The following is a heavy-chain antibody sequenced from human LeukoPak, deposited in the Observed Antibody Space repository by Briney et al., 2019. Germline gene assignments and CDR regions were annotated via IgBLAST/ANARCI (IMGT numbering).Heavy chain of an antibody. J-gene: IGHJ3*02. CDR1: GFTFSSYE. CDR3: AREWLSDAFDI. Sequence: GGSLRLSCAASGFTFSSYEMNCVRQAPGKGLEWVSYISSSSSATYYSASVKGRFTISRDNAKKSLYLQMNSLRAEDTAVYYSAREWLSDAFDIGGQGTMVTVSS. V-gene: IGHV3-48*03. CDR2: ISSSSSAT. D-gene: IGHD3-22*01.